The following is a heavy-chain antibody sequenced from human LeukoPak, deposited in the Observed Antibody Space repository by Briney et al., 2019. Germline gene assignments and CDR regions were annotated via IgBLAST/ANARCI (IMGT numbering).Heavy chain of an antibody. D-gene: IGHD3-10*01. Sequence: PGGSLRLSCAASGFTFNSYGMHWVRQAPGKGLEWVAFIRYDGSNKYYADSVKGRFTISRDNSKNTLYLQMNSLRAEDTAVYYCAKDLAYYYGSGKSSWGLGTLVTVSS. CDR2: IRYDGSNK. V-gene: IGHV3-30*02. CDR1: GFTFNSYG. J-gene: IGHJ4*02. CDR3: AKDLAYYYGSGKSS.